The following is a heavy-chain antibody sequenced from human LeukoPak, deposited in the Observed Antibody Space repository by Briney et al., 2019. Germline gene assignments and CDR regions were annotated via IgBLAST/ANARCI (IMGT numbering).Heavy chain of an antibody. V-gene: IGHV4-38-2*01. CDR1: GFTFSSYA. D-gene: IGHD3-22*01. Sequence: GSLRLSCAASGFTFSSYAMSWVRQPPGKGLEWIGSIYHSGSTYYNPSLKSRVTISVDTSKNQFSLKLRSVTAADTAVYYCARVVQSTDSSGFYLPEYFQHWGQGTLVTVSS. J-gene: IGHJ1*01. CDR3: ARVVQSTDSSGFYLPEYFQH. CDR2: IYHSGST.